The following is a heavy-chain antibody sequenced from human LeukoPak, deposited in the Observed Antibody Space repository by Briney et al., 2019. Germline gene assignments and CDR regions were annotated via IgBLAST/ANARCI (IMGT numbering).Heavy chain of an antibody. Sequence: SQTLSLTCTVSGGSISSSSYYWGWIRQPPGKGLEWIGSIYYSGSTYYNPSLKSRVTISVDTSKNLFSLKLSSVTAADTAVYYCARAFNEAEVHRGPEYNWFDPWGQGTLVTVSS. V-gene: IGHV4-39*07. D-gene: IGHD1-1*01. CDR1: GGSISSSSYY. CDR2: IYYSGST. J-gene: IGHJ5*02. CDR3: ARAFNEAEVHRGPEYNWFDP.